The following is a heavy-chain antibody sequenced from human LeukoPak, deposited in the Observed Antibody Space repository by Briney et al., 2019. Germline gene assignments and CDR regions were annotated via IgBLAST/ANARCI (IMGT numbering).Heavy chain of an antibody. V-gene: IGHV3-53*01. Sequence: GGSLRLSCAASGFTVSSNYMSWVRQAPGKGLEWVSVIYSGGSTYYADSVKGRFTISRDDSKHTLYLQMNSLRAEDTAVYYCAREDRFDPWGQGTLVTVSS. CDR2: IYSGGST. CDR3: AREDRFDP. CDR1: GFTVSSNY. D-gene: IGHD2-15*01. J-gene: IGHJ5*02.